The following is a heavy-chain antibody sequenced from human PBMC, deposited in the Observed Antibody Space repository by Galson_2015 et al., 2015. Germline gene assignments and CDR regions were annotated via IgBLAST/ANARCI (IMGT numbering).Heavy chain of an antibody. CDR1: GYTFTSYA. D-gene: IGHD3-10*01. CDR3: ARGGVTMVRGVNYYFDY. CDR2: INAGNGNT. V-gene: IGHV1-3*01. J-gene: IGHJ4*02. Sequence: SVKVSCKASGYTFTSYAMHWVRQAPGQRLEWMGWINAGNGNTKYSQKFQGRVTITRDTSASTAYMELSSLRSEDTAVYYCARGGVTMVRGVNYYFDYWGQGTLVTVSS.